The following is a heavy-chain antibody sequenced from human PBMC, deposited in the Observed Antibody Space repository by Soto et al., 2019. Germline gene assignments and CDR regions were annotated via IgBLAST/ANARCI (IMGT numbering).Heavy chain of an antibody. V-gene: IGHV3-23*01. CDR2: ISGSGGST. Sequence: GGSLRLSCAASGFTFSSYAMSWVRQAPGKGLEWVSAISGSGGSTYYAQKFQGRVTITADESTSTAYMELSSLRSEDTAVYYCARTAGYDYVWGSSKDAFDIWGQGTMVTVSS. J-gene: IGHJ3*02. CDR3: ARTAGYDYVWGSSKDAFDI. D-gene: IGHD3-16*01. CDR1: GFTFSSYA.